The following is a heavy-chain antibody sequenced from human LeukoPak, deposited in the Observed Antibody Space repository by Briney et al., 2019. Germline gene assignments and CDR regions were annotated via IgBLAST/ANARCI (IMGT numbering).Heavy chain of an antibody. V-gene: IGHV3-48*02. CDR3: ARVEGYCSGGSCYGAFDI. Sequence: GGSLRLSCAASGFTFSSYSMNWVRQAPGKGLEWVSYISSSSSTIYYADSVKGRFTISRDNAKNSLYLQMNSLRDEDTAVYYCARVEGYCSGGSCYGAFDIWGQGTMVTVSS. CDR2: ISSSSSTI. CDR1: GFTFSSYS. J-gene: IGHJ3*02. D-gene: IGHD2-15*01.